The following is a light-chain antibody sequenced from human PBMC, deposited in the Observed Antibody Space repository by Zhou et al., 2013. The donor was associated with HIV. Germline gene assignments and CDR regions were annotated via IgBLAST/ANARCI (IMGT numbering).Light chain of an antibody. CDR1: QGIGND. V-gene: IGKV1-17*01. CDR3: QQCNSYPYT. CDR2: TAT. Sequence: DIQMTQSPSSLSASVGDRVTITCRASQGIGNDLGWYQQKPGKAPKRLIYTATSLQSGVPSRFSGSGYGTEFTLTISSLQPEDFATYYCQQCNSYPYTFGQGTKLEIK. J-gene: IGKJ2*01.